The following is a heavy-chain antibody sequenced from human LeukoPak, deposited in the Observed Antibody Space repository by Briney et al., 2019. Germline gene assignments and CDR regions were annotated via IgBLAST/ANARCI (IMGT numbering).Heavy chain of an antibody. V-gene: IGHV5-51*01. Sequence: GESLKISCKGSGYSFTSYWIGWVRQMPGKGLEWMGIIYPGDSDTRYSPSFQGQVTISADKSISTAYLQWSSLKASDTAMYYCARLYYDSGGYYTYYFDYWGQGTLVTVSS. CDR3: ARLYYDSGGYYTYYFDY. D-gene: IGHD3-22*01. J-gene: IGHJ4*02. CDR2: IYPGDSDT. CDR1: GYSFTSYW.